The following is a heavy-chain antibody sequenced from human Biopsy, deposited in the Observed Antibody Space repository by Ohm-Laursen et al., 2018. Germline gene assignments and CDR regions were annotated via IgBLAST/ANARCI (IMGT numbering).Heavy chain of an antibody. CDR2: LNPKTGVT. CDR1: GYTFTGHY. CDR3: ARDKYRSWNYFDN. Sequence: GASVKVSCKVSGYTFTGHYMHWVRQVPGQGLEWMAWLNPKTGVTNYAQKFQGRVTVTGDTSISTVYMELTRLRSDDTAVYYCARDKYRSWNYFDNWGQGSLVTVSS. V-gene: IGHV1-2*02. D-gene: IGHD6-19*01. J-gene: IGHJ4*02.